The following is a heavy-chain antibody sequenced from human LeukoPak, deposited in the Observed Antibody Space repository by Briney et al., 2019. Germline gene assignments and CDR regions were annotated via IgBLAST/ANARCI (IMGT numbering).Heavy chain of an antibody. D-gene: IGHD1-26*01. J-gene: IGHJ6*04. CDR3: ARENSGSFFPGEHYYFLDV. CDR1: GFTFSSYS. Sequence: KPGGSLRLSCEASGFTFSSYSMNWVRQTPGKGLEWVSSISSGSDYIYIADSVRGRFSVSRDNAKNSLYLQMNSLRAEDTAVYYCARENSGSFFPGEHYYFLDVWGKGTTVTVSS. CDR2: ISSGSDYI. V-gene: IGHV3-21*01.